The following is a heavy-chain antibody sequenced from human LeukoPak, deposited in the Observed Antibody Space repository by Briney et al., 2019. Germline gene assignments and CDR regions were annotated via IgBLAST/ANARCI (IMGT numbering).Heavy chain of an antibody. Sequence: SETLSLTCTVSGGSISSSSYYWGWIRQPPGKGLERIGSIYYTANTYYNSSLKSRVTISVDTSKNQFSLKLSSVTAADSAVYCCARRDHYDSSGYFDYWGQGTLVTVSS. J-gene: IGHJ4*02. CDR1: GGSISSSSYY. CDR3: ARRDHYDSSGYFDY. V-gene: IGHV4-39*01. CDR2: IYYTANT. D-gene: IGHD3-22*01.